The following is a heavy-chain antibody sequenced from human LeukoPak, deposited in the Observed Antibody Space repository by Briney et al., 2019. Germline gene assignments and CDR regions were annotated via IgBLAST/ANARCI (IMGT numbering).Heavy chain of an antibody. D-gene: IGHD4-17*01. CDR1: GFTFSSYS. Sequence: PGGSLRLSCAASGFTFSSYSMTWVRQAPGKGLEWASSISSSSSYIYYADSVKGRFTISRDNAKNSLYLQMNSLRAEDTAVYYCASRRLRGYYYYMDVWGKGTTVTVSS. CDR2: ISSSSSYI. V-gene: IGHV3-21*01. CDR3: ASRRLRGYYYYMDV. J-gene: IGHJ6*03.